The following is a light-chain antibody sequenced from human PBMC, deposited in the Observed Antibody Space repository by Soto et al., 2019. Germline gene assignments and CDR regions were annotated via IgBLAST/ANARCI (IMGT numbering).Light chain of an antibody. J-gene: IGLJ1*01. CDR2: EVS. CDR1: SSDVGGYNY. V-gene: IGLV2-14*01. CDR3: SSYTSASSFYV. Sequence: GAPGQSITISCTGTSSDVGGYNYVSWYQQHAGKAPKFMIYEVSNRPSGVSNRFSGSKSGNTASLTISGLQAEDEADYYCSSYTSASSFYVFGTGTKVTVL.